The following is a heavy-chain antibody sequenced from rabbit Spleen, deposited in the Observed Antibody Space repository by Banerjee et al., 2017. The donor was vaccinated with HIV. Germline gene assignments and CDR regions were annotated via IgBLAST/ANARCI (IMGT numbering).Heavy chain of an antibody. CDR2: IYTGSSGNT. Sequence: QSLEESGGDLVKPGASLTLTCTASGFSFSNRHWICWVRQAPGKGLEWIACIYTGSSGNTYHASWAKGRFTISKTSSTTVTLQMTSLTVADTATYFCARETSSGWGIVSFYFSLWGPGTLVTVS. D-gene: IGHD4-1*01. J-gene: IGHJ4*01. CDR3: ARETSSGWGIVSFYFSL. V-gene: IGHV1S40*01. CDR1: GFSFSNRHW.